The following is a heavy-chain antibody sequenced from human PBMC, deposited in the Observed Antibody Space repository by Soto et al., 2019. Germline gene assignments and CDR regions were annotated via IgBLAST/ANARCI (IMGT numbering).Heavy chain of an antibody. V-gene: IGHV1-3*01. CDR3: AIDTVYDSSGYYYVGSNWFDP. Sequence: GASVKVSCKASGYTFTSYAMHWVRQAPGQRLEWMGWINAGNGNTKYSQKFQGRVTITRDTSASTAYMQLSSLRSEDTAVYYYAIDTVYDSSGYYYVGSNWFDPWGQGTLFTVPQ. J-gene: IGHJ5*02. CDR1: GYTFTSYA. D-gene: IGHD3-22*01. CDR2: INAGNGNT.